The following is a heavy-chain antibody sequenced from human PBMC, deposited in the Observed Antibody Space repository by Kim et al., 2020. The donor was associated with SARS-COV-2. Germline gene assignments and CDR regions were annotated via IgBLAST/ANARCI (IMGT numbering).Heavy chain of an antibody. J-gene: IGHJ5*02. CDR3: ARDTRYCSSTSCHPGFDP. V-gene: IGHV4-61*01. D-gene: IGHD2-2*01. Sequence: SETLSLTCTVSGGSVSSGSYYWSWIRQPPGKGLEWIGYIYYSGSTNYNPSLKSRVTISVDTSKNQFSLKLSSVTAADTAVYYCARDTRYCSSTSCHPGFDPWGQGTLVNVSS. CDR1: GGSVSSGSYY. CDR2: IYYSGST.